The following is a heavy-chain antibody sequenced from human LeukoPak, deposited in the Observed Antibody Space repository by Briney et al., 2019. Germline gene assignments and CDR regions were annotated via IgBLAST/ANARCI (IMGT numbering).Heavy chain of an antibody. CDR2: INWNGGST. J-gene: IGHJ6*03. CDR3: ARLGRETGYSSGRHYYYYYYMDV. D-gene: IGHD6-19*01. Sequence: GGSLRLSCAASGFTFDDYDMSWVRQAPGKGLEWVSGINWNGGSTGYADSVKGRFTISRGNAKNSLYLQMNSLRAEDTALYYCARLGRETGYSSGRHYYYYYYMDVWGKGTTVTVSS. V-gene: IGHV3-20*04. CDR1: GFTFDDYD.